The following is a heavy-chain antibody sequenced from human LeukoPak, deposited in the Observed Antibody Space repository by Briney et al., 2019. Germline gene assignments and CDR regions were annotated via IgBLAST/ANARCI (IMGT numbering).Heavy chain of an antibody. D-gene: IGHD3-10*01. V-gene: IGHV3-23*01. CDR3: AKVVSSMVRGVIPLFDY. CDR1: GFTFSNYA. J-gene: IGHJ4*02. CDR2: ISGSSGST. Sequence: PGGSLRLSCAASGFTFSNYAMSWVRQAPGKGLEWVSAISGSSGSTYYADSVKGRFTISGDNSKNTLYLQMNSLRAEDTAVYYCAKVVSSMVRGVIPLFDYWGQGTLVTVSS.